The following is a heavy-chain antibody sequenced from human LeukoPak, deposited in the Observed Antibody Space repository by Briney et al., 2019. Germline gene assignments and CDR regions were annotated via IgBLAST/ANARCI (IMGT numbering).Heavy chain of an antibody. J-gene: IGHJ5*02. CDR3: ARDTRPIAAAGPTILWFDP. V-gene: IGHV4-39*07. CDR2: ISYSGST. Sequence: SETLSLTCTVSGGSISSGSFYWGWIRQPPGKGLEWIGSISYSGSTYYNPSLKSRVTISVDTSKNQFSLKLTSVTAADTAMYYCARDTRPIAAAGPTILWFDPWGQGTLVTVSS. D-gene: IGHD6-13*01. CDR1: GGSISSGSFY.